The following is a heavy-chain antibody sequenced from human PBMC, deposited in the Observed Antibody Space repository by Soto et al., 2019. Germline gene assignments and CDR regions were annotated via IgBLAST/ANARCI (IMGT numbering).Heavy chain of an antibody. J-gene: IGHJ4*02. D-gene: IGHD3-10*01. CDR3: ARDLDASGSYYTPY. V-gene: IGHV1-18*01. CDR1: GYTFSSIG. Sequence: QVQLVQSGAEVKKPGASVTVSCKTSGYTFSSIGISWVRQAPGQGLEWMGWIRPHNNEIYYAQRLQGIVTMTTDTSTSTAYMELRSLRSDDTAVYFCARDLDASGSYYTPYWGQGTLVTVSS. CDR2: IRPHNNEI.